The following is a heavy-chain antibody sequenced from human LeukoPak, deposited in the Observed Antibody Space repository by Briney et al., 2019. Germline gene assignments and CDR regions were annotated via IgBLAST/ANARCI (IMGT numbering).Heavy chain of an antibody. CDR3: ARRYCSGGSYALDDAFDI. CDR2: IWYDGSNK. Sequence: TGGSLRLSCAASGFTFSSYGMHWVRQAPGKGLEWVAVIWYDGSNKYYADSVKGRFTISRDNSKNTLYLRMNSLRAEDTAVYYCARRYCSGGSYALDDAFDIWGQGTMVTVSS. J-gene: IGHJ3*02. V-gene: IGHV3-33*01. CDR1: GFTFSSYG. D-gene: IGHD2-15*01.